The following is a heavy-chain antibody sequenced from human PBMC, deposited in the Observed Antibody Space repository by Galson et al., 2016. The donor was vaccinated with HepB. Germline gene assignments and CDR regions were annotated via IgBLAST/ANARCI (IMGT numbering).Heavy chain of an antibody. CDR2: IKEDGSKS. CDR1: GFTFSRFW. J-gene: IGHJ1*01. CDR3: ARYGDEAGWNFHQ. Sequence: SLGLSCAASGFTFSRFWMNWVRQAPGKGLEWVASIKEDGSKSFYADSVKGRFAISRDNVENSLSLQMNSLRAEDTAVYYCARYGDEAGWNFHQWGQGTLVTVSS. V-gene: IGHV3-7*03. D-gene: IGHD6-19*01.